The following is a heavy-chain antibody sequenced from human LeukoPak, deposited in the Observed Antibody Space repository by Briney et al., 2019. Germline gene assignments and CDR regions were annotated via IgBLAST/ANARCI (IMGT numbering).Heavy chain of an antibody. CDR2: ISYDGSNK. V-gene: IGHV3-30*04. Sequence: LSGGSLRLSCAASGFTFSSYAMHWVRQAPGKGLEWVAVISYDGSNKYYADSVKGRFTISRDNSKNTLYLQMNSLRAEDTAVYYCAKDLYGSGGIDYWGQGTLVTVSS. CDR3: AKDLYGSGGIDY. J-gene: IGHJ4*02. CDR1: GFTFSSYA. D-gene: IGHD3-10*01.